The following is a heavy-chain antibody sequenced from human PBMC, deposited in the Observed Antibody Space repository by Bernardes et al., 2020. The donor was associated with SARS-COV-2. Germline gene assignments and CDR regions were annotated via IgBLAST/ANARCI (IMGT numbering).Heavy chain of an antibody. D-gene: IGHD5-12*01. CDR3: ARGTDYSSTDAAA. CDR1: GFTFSAYW. V-gene: IGHV3-7*01. CDR2: IKHSGSAT. Sequence: WGSLRLSCAASGFTFSAYWMTWVRQAPGRRLQWVANIKHSGSATHYVASVRGRSIISSDTAKNSLFLQMNTLGAMDTGVYYCARGTDYSSTDAAAWGQGTLGIVS. J-gene: IGHJ5*02.